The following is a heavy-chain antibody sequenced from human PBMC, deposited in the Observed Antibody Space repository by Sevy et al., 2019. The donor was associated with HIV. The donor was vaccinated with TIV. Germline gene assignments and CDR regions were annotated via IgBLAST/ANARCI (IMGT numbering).Heavy chain of an antibody. CDR1: GGSFSSYY. V-gene: IGHV4-59*01. Sequence: SETLSLTCTVSGGSFSSYYWSWIRQPPGKGLEWIGYIFNTGNTNYSPSLQSRVTISVDTSKKQFSLKLSSVTAADTAVYYCARGTIYAFWGDWGQGTLVTVSS. J-gene: IGHJ4*02. D-gene: IGHD3-3*01. CDR2: IFNTGNT. CDR3: ARGTIYAFWGD.